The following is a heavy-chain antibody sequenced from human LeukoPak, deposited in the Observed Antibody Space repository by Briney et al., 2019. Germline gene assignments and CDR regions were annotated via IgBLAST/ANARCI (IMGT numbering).Heavy chain of an antibody. D-gene: IGHD6-19*01. CDR2: IYYSGST. CDR1: GGSISGSSYY. J-gene: IGHJ5*02. V-gene: IGHV4-39*01. Sequence: SETLSLTCTVSGGSISGSSYYWGWIRQPPGKGLEWIGSIYYSGSTYYNPSLKSRVTISVDTSKNQFSLKLSSVTAADTAVYYCARTAGVTRRFDPWGQGTLVTVSS. CDR3: ARTAGVTRRFDP.